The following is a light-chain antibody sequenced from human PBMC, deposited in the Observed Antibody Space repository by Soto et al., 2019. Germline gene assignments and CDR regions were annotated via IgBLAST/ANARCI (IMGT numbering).Light chain of an antibody. CDR2: GAS. CDR1: QSVSRT. V-gene: IGKV3-15*01. J-gene: IGKJ1*01. CDR3: QYCYNSPWT. Sequence: EIEMTQSPATLSVSPGERATLSCKASQSVSRTLAWYQQKPGQAPRLLIYGASTRATGIPARFSGSGSGTEFTLTISSLQSEDFAIYYCQYCYNSPWTFGQGTKVEIK.